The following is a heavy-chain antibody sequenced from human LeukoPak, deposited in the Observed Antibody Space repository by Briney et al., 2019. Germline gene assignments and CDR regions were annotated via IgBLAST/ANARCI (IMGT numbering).Heavy chain of an antibody. CDR2: INWNGGST. J-gene: IGHJ6*03. D-gene: IGHD4-11*01. CDR3: ARVVDSNYRKRYYYYYMDV. Sequence: GGSLRLSCEASGLTFNKYWMTWVRQAPGKGLEWVSGINWNGGSTGYADSVKGRFTISRDNAKNSLYLQMNSLRAEDTALYYCARVVDSNYRKRYYYYYMDVWGKGTTVTVSS. CDR1: GLTFNKYW. V-gene: IGHV3-20*04.